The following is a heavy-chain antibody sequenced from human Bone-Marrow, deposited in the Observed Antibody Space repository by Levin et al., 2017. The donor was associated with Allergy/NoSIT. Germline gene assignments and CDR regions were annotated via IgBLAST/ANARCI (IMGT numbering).Heavy chain of an antibody. CDR1: GFAFSSYA. Sequence: GESLKISCATSGFAFSSYAMHWARQTPGKGLEWVAVILYDGTTKYYADSVKGRFTISRDSSKNTVFLQMSGLRGDDTAVYYCARSAGSHYFDFWGQGVLVTVSS. V-gene: IGHV3-30-3*01. D-gene: IGHD6-13*01. CDR3: ARSAGSHYFDF. J-gene: IGHJ4*02. CDR2: ILYDGTTK.